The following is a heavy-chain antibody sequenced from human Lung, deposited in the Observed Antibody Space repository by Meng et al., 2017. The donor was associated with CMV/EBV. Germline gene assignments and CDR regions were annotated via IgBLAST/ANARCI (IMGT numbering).Heavy chain of an antibody. V-gene: IGHV1-46*01. CDR1: GYTFTNYY. J-gene: IGHJ5*02. D-gene: IGHD2-2*01. CDR3: ARAPWAYCTKTSCYGFDP. Sequence: ASXXVSXKASGYTFTNYYMHWVRQAPGQGLEWMGIINPSGGSTNYAQKFQGRVTMTRDTSTSTVYMELSSLRSEDTAMYYCARAPWAYCTKTSCYGFDPWXQGTRVTVSS. CDR2: INPSGGST.